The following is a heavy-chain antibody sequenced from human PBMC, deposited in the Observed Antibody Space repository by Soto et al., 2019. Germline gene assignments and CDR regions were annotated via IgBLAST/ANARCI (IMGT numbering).Heavy chain of an antibody. V-gene: IGHV4-31*03. CDR3: ARKQAGYFYGIDY. D-gene: IGHD3-10*01. CDR1: GGSITSGGYY. CDR2: IYDSGST. J-gene: IGHJ4*02. Sequence: SETLSLTCTVSGGSITSGGYYWSWIRQHPGKGLEWLGYIYDSGSTFYNPSLKSRITLSVDTSKNQFSLKLSSVTVADTAVYFCARKQAGYFYGIDYWGQGTLVTVSS.